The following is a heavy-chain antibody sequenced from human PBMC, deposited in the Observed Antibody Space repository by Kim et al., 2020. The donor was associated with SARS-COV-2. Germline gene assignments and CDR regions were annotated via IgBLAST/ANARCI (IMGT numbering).Heavy chain of an antibody. J-gene: IGHJ3*01. CDR3: ARLRGYCSGGSCTQAFDL. CDR2: IYYSGST. Sequence: SETLSLTCTVSGGSISSSSYYWGWIRQPPGKGLEWIGSIYYSGSTYYNPSLKSRVTISVDTSKNQFSLKLSSVTAADTAVYYCARLRGYCSGGSCTQAFDLWGQGTMVTVSS. V-gene: IGHV4-39*01. CDR1: GGSISSSSYY. D-gene: IGHD2-15*01.